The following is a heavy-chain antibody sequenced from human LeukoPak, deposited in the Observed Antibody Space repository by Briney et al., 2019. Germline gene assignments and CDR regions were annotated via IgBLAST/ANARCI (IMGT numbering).Heavy chain of an antibody. J-gene: IGHJ6*02. V-gene: IGHV3-23*01. CDR1: GFTFSSYS. CDR3: AKTRSRDYYYGIDV. CDR2: LDGSGGGT. Sequence: GGSLRLSCAASGFTFSSYSMSWVRQAPGKGLQWVSALDGSGGGTYYADSAKGRFTISRDTSKNTLFLQMNSLRAEDTALYYCAKTRSRDYYYGIDVWGQGTTVTVSS. D-gene: IGHD2-2*01.